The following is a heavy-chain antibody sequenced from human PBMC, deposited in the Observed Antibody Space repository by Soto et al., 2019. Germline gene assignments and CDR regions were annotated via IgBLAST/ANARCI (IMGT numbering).Heavy chain of an antibody. CDR1: GYTLTELS. CDR3: ATGHLYRDAFDN. CDR2: FDPEDGET. Sequence: ASVKVSCKVSGYTLTELSMHWVRQAPGEGLEWMGGFDPEDGETIYAQKFQGRVTVTEDTSTDTAYMELSSLRSEDTAVYHCATGHLYRDAFDNWGQGTMVTVSS. J-gene: IGHJ3*02. V-gene: IGHV1-24*01.